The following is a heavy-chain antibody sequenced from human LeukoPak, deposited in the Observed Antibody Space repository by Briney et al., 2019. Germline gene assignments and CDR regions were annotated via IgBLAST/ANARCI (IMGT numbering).Heavy chain of an antibody. Sequence: PSETLSLTCTVSGGSINSYYWGWIRQPPGKGLEWIGSIYYSGSTYYNPSLKSRVTISVDTSKNQFSLKLSSVTAADTAVYYCARRKTYYYDSSGYYYTYYFDYWGQGTLVTVSS. CDR2: IYYSGST. CDR1: GGSINSYY. V-gene: IGHV4-39*01. CDR3: ARRKTYYYDSSGYYYTYYFDY. J-gene: IGHJ4*02. D-gene: IGHD3-22*01.